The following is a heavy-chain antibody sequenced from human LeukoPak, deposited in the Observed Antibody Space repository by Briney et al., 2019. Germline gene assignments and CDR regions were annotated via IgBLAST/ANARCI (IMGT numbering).Heavy chain of an antibody. J-gene: IGHJ4*02. V-gene: IGHV1-2*02. Sequence: GASVKVSCKASGYIFTGYYMHWVRQAPGQGLEWMGWINPNSGGTNYAQKFQGRVTMTRDTSISTAYMELSRLRSDDTAVYYCARGAPEYCGGDCYSYYFDYWGQGALVTVSS. D-gene: IGHD2-21*02. CDR2: INPNSGGT. CDR3: ARGAPEYCGGDCYSYYFDY. CDR1: GYIFTGYY.